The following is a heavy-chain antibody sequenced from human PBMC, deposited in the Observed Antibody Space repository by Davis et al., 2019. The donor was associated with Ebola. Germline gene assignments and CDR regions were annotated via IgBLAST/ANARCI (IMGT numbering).Heavy chain of an antibody. CDR3: AKRDDSNDYPYYFDC. CDR1: GFTFSSYA. V-gene: IGHV3-23*01. D-gene: IGHD4-11*01. J-gene: IGHJ4*02. CDR2: IGGSDGST. Sequence: GESLKISCAASGFTFSSYAMSWVRQAPRKGLEWVSGIGGSDGSTYYADSVKGRFTISRDNSKNTMYLEMNSLRVEDTAMYYCAKRDDSNDYPYYFDCWGQGTLVTVSS.